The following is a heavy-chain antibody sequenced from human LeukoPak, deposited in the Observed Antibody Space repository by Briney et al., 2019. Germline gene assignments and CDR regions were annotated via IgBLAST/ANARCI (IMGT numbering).Heavy chain of an antibody. D-gene: IGHD2-15*01. CDR2: INPNSGDT. CDR1: GYTFTGYY. J-gene: IGHJ4*02. Sequence: GASVKVSCKASGYTFTGYYMHWVRQAPGQGLEWMGWINPNSGDTNYAQKLQGRVTMTTDTSTSTAYMELRSLRSDDTAVYYCASTHCSDGSCYWSSLDYWGQGTLVTVSS. CDR3: ASTHCSDGSCYWSSLDY. V-gene: IGHV1-2*02.